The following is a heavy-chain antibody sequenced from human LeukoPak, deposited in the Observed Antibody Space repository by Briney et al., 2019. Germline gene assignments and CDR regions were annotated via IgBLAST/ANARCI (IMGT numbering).Heavy chain of an antibody. D-gene: IGHD1-20*01. CDR3: ASGYNSDS. Sequence: GGSLRLSCAASGFTFNKYWMTWVRQAPGKGLEWAANIKEDGSEKNYVDSVKGRFTISRDNAKNSLYLQMNSLRVEDTAVYYCASGYNSDSWGQGTLVIVSS. J-gene: IGHJ4*02. CDR1: GFTFNKYW. V-gene: IGHV3-7*01. CDR2: IKEDGSEK.